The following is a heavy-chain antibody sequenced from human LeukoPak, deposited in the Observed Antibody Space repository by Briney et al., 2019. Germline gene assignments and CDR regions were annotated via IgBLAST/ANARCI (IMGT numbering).Heavy chain of an antibody. V-gene: IGHV4-4*07. D-gene: IGHD3-10*01. CDR1: GASIRRYY. J-gene: IGHJ4*02. Sequence: SETLSLTCTVSGASIRRYYWSWIRQPAGRGLEWIGRISSSGSTNYNPSLKSRVTMSADTSKSQFSLNLSSVTAADTAVYYCARGGSNFDFWGQGTLVTASS. CDR2: ISSSGST. CDR3: ARGGSNFDF.